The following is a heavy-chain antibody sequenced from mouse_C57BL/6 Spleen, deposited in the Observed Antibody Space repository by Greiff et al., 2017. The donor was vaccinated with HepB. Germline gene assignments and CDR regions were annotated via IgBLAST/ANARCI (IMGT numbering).Heavy chain of an antibody. D-gene: IGHD2-4*01. CDR1: YFAFMASA. V-gene: IGHV1-49*01. J-gene: IGHJ2*01. CDR2: FTMYSDAT. Sequence: LVESGAELVRPGSSVKLSCKDSYFAFMASAMHWVKQRPGHGLEWIGSFTMYSDATEYSENFKGKATLTANTSSSTAYMELSSLTSEDSAVYYCARGSKDDYDEGVFDYWGQGTTLTVSS. CDR3: ARGSKDDYDEGVFDY.